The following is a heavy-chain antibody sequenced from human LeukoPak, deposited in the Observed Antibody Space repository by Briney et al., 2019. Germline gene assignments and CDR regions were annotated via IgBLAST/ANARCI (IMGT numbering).Heavy chain of an antibody. CDR2: ISSSGSTI. CDR3: ANLNYYNIDY. Sequence: PGGSLRLSCAASGFTFSSYEMNWVRQAPGKGLEWVSYISSSGSTIYYADSVKGRFTISRDNAKNSLYLQMNSLRAEDTAVYYCANLNYYNIDYWGQGTLVTVSS. CDR1: GFTFSSYE. D-gene: IGHD3-10*01. J-gene: IGHJ4*02. V-gene: IGHV3-48*03.